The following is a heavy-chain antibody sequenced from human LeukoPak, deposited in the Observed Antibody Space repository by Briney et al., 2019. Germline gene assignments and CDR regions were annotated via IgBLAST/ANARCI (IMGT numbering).Heavy chain of an antibody. Sequence: GGSLRLSCAASGFTFSSYGMHWVRQAPGKGLEWVAVISYDGSNKYYADSVKGRFTISRDNSKNTLYLQMNSLRAEDTAVYYCAKSEGFYDSSGYGLGTFDYWGQGTLVTVSS. CDR1: GFTFSSYG. D-gene: IGHD3-22*01. J-gene: IGHJ4*02. V-gene: IGHV3-30*18. CDR2: ISYDGSNK. CDR3: AKSEGFYDSSGYGLGTFDY.